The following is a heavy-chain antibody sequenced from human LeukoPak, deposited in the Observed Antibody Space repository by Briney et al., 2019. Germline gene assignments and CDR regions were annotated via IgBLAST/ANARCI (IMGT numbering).Heavy chain of an antibody. V-gene: IGHV3-48*01. CDR3: TREAPTTVTTLDY. CDR1: GFTFSGYP. CDR2: ISSSSRTI. Sequence: GGSLRLSCAASGFTFSGYPIHWVRQAPGKGLEWVSHISSSSRTIYYADPVKGRFTISRDNAKNSLYLQMNSLRAEDTAVYYCTREAPTTVTTLDYWGRGTLVTVSS. J-gene: IGHJ4*02. D-gene: IGHD4-17*01.